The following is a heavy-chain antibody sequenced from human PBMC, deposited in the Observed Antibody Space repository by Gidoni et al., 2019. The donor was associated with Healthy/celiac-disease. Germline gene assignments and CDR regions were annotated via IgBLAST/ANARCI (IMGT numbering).Heavy chain of an antibody. CDR1: GFTFSSYS. J-gene: IGHJ6*03. V-gene: IGHV3-48*02. CDR2: ISSSSSTI. CDR3: ARDSSSWSPYYYYYMDV. D-gene: IGHD6-13*01. Sequence: EVQLVESGGGLVQPGGSVRLSCAASGFTFSSYSMNWVRQAPGKGLEWVSYISSSSSTIYYADSVKGRFTISRDNAKNSLYLQMNSLRDEDTAVYYCARDSSSWSPYYYYYMDVWGKGTTVTVSS.